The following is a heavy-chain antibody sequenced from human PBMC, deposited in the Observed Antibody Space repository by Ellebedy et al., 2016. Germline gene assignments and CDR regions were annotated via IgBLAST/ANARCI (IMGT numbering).Heavy chain of an antibody. CDR1: GYTFTGYY. CDR2: INPNSGGT. J-gene: IGHJ4*02. V-gene: IGHV1-2*04. CDR3: ARNSYGSGSDIDY. D-gene: IGHD3-10*01. Sequence: ASVKVSXKASGYTFTGYYMHWVRQAPGQGLEWMGWINPNSGGTNNAQKFQGWVTMTRDTSISTAYMELSRLRSDDTAVYYCARNSYGSGSDIDYWGQGTLVTVSS.